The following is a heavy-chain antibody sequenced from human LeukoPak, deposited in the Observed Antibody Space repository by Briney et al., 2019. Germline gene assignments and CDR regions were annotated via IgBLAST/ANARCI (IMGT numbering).Heavy chain of an antibody. CDR2: IYYNGNT. J-gene: IGHJ4*02. V-gene: IGHV4-59*01. CDR3: ARVGHHGDYMFFDY. CDR1: GGSIGRFH. Sequence: PSETLSLTCTVSGGSIGRFHWSWIRQIPGKGLDHIGYIYYNGNTNYNPSLKSRVIMSVDASKNQFSLNVTSVTAADTAVYYCARVGHHGDYMFFDYWGQGTLVTVSS. D-gene: IGHD4-17*01.